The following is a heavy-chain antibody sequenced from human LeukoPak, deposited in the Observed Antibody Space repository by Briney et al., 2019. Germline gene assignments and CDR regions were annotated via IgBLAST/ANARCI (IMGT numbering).Heavy chain of an antibody. CDR1: GFTFSSYG. CDR3: AKSGVRTTPDDAFDI. D-gene: IGHD1-7*01. J-gene: IGHJ3*02. V-gene: IGHV3-33*06. CDR2: IWYDGSNK. Sequence: HPGRSLRLSCAASGFTFSSYGMHWVRQAPGKGLEWVAVIWYDGSNKYYADSVKGRFTISRDNSKNTLYLQMNSLRAEDTAVYYCAKSGVRTTPDDAFDIWGQGTMVTVSS.